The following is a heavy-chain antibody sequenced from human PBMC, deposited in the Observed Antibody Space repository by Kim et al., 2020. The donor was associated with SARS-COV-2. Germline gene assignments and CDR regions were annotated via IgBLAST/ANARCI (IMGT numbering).Heavy chain of an antibody. CDR1: GFTFSSYG. CDR2: ISYDGSNK. CDR3: AREEGDWNVFYYYYGMDV. D-gene: IGHD1-1*01. J-gene: IGHJ6*02. Sequence: GGSLRLSCAASGFTFSSYGMHWVRQAPGKGLEWVAVISYDGSNKYYADSVKGRFTISRDNSKNTLYLQMNSLRAEDTAVYYCAREEGDWNVFYYYYGMDVWGQGTTVTVSS. V-gene: IGHV3-33*05.